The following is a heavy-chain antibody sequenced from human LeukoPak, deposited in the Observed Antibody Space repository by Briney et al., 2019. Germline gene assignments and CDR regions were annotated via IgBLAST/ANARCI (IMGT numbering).Heavy chain of an antibody. V-gene: IGHV3-48*03. Sequence: PGGSLRLSCAASGSTFSSYEMNWVRQAPGKGLEWVSKISSSGSSIDYADSVKGRFTISRDNAKNSLYLQMNSLRAEDTAVYYCARRFDIWGRGTMVTVSS. CDR1: GSTFSSYE. CDR3: ARRFDI. J-gene: IGHJ3*02. CDR2: ISSSGSSI.